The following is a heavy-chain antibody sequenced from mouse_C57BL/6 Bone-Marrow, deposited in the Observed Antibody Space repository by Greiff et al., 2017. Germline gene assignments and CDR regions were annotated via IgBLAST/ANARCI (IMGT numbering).Heavy chain of an antibody. CDR1: GYTFTGYG. D-gene: IGHD2-2*01. Sequence: QVQLKQSGAELARPGASVKLSCKASGYTFTGYGISWVKQRTGQGLEWIGEIYPRSGNTYYNEKFKGKATLTADKSSSTAYMELRSLTSEDSAVYFCASNGYHWYFDVWGTGTTVTVSS. J-gene: IGHJ1*03. V-gene: IGHV1-81*01. CDR3: ASNGYHWYFDV. CDR2: IYPRSGNT.